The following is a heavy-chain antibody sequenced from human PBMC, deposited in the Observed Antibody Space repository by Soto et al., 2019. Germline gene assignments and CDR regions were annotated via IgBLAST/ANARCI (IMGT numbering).Heavy chain of an antibody. CDR3: ARSYYDSTGFAVDP. Sequence: QMQLQASGPGLVKPSETLSLTCTVSGASVSHGYWSWIRQPPGKGLEWIGFMYFGGSFNYNPSLTGRATISVETSKNQFSMKVTSVTASDTAGYYCARSYYDSTGFAVDPWGQGTLVTVSS. CDR2: MYFGGSF. D-gene: IGHD3-22*01. CDR1: GASVSHGY. J-gene: IGHJ5*02. V-gene: IGHV4-59*02.